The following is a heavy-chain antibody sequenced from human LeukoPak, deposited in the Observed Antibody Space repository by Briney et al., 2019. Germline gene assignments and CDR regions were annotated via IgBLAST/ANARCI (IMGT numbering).Heavy chain of an antibody. D-gene: IGHD3-9*01. V-gene: IGHV4-38-2*02. CDR2: IYHSGST. CDR1: GYSISSGYY. J-gene: IGHJ4*02. Sequence: SETLSLTCTVSGYSISSGYYWGWIRQPPVKGLEWIGSIYHSGSTNYNPSLKSRVTISVDTSKNQFSLKLSSVTAADTAVYYCASSLDILTDTVDYWGQGTLVTVSS. CDR3: ASSLDILTDTVDY.